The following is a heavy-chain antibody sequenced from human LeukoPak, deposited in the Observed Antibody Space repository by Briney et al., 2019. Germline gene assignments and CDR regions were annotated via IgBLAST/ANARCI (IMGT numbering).Heavy chain of an antibody. CDR3: ARVGYSSGWYFDY. CDR2: ISSTSSYI. CDR1: GFTFSTYS. D-gene: IGHD6-19*01. V-gene: IGHV3-21*01. J-gene: IGHJ4*02. Sequence: NPGGSLRLSCAASGFTFSTYSMNWVRQAPGKGLEWVSSISSTSSYIYYADSVKGRFTISRDNAQESLYLQMNSLRAEDTAVYYCARVGYSSGWYFDYWGQGTLVTVSS.